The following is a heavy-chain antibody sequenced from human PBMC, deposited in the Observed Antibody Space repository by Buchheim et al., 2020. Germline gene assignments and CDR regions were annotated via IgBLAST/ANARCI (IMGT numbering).Heavy chain of an antibody. CDR3: ARVQLLADDIFDI. J-gene: IGHJ3*02. D-gene: IGHD2-2*01. CDR2: ISSDGSSI. Sequence: EVQLVESGGGLVQPGGSLRLACAASQFTFNTYWMHWVSQVPGKGLVWVSRISSDGSSISYADSVKGRFTISRDNAKNTLYLQMNGLRAEDTAIYYCARVQLLADDIFDIWGQGT. CDR1: QFTFNTYW. V-gene: IGHV3-74*01.